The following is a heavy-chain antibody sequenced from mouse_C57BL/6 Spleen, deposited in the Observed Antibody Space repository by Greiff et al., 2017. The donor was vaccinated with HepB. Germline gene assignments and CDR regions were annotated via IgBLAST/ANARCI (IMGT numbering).Heavy chain of an antibody. CDR3: ARENDYDENYYAMDY. V-gene: IGHV5-17*01. J-gene: IGHJ4*01. D-gene: IGHD2-4*01. CDR1: GFTFSDYG. Sequence: EVMLVESGGGLVKPGGSLKLSCAASGFTFSDYGMHWVRQAPEKGLEWVAYISSGSSTIYYADTVKGRFTISRDNAKNTLFLQMTSLRSEDTAMYYCARENDYDENYYAMDYWGQGTSVTVSS. CDR2: ISSGSSTI.